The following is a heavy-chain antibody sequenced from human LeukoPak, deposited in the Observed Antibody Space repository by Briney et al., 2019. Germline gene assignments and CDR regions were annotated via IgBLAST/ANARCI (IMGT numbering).Heavy chain of an antibody. V-gene: IGHV1-69*13. Sequence: SVTVSCKASGGTFSSYAISWVRQAPGQGLEWMGGIIPIFGTANYAQKFQGRVTITADESTSTAYMELSSLRSEDTAVYYCARVVPTRQWLVRDYYHYYGMDVWGQGTTVTVSS. CDR3: ARVVPTRQWLVRDYYHYYGMDV. CDR1: GGTFSSYA. J-gene: IGHJ6*02. D-gene: IGHD6-19*01. CDR2: IIPIFGTA.